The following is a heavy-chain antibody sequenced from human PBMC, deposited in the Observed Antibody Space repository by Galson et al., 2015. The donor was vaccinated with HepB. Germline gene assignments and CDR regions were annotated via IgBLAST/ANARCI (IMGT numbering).Heavy chain of an antibody. CDR2: IYSGGTT. J-gene: IGHJ4*02. V-gene: IGHV3-53*01. Sequence: SLRLSCAISGFTFNSDYMSWVRQAPGKGLEWISLIYSGGTTHYADSVKGRFTVSRDNSKNTVFLQMNSLRAEDTAVYYCAREHYGGGYWGQGTLVTVSS. CDR1: GFTFNSDY. CDR3: AREHYGGGY. D-gene: IGHD4-23*01.